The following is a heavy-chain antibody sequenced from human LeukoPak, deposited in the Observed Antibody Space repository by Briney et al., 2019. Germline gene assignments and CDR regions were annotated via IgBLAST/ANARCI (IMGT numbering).Heavy chain of an antibody. D-gene: IGHD5-18*01. CDR3: ARDGGYKRFEP. CDR1: GGSINSVDYY. CDR2: MYNSVTTNYNPSI. V-gene: IGHV4-61*02. J-gene: IGHJ5*02. Sequence: PSETLSLTSTVSGGSINSVDYYWSWIRQPAGKGLEWIGRMYNSVTTNYNPSINYNPSLKSRATISVDTSKNQFSLNLTSVTAADTAVYYCARDGGYKRFEPWGQGTLVTVSS.